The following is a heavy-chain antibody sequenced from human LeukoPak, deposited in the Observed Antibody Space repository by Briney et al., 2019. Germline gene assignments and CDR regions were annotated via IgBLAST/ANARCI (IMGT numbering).Heavy chain of an antibody. V-gene: IGHV3-23*01. D-gene: IGHD3-22*01. J-gene: IGHJ4*02. CDR1: GFTLSNYA. Sequence: GGSLRLSCVVSGFTLSNYAMNWVRQAPGKGLEWVSGMSGKGDSTYYGDSVKGRFTISRDNSKNTLYLQMNSLRVEDTAVYYCAKGSSAYSDYWGQGTLVTVSS. CDR3: AKGSSAYSDY. CDR2: MSGKGDST.